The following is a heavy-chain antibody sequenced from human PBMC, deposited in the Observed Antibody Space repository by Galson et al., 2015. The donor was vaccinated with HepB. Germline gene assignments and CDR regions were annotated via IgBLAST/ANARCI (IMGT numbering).Heavy chain of an antibody. J-gene: IGHJ4*02. D-gene: IGHD1-26*01. CDR1: GFTFSSYS. CDR2: ISSSSSYI. V-gene: IGHV3-21*01. Sequence: SLRLSCAASGFTFSSYSMNWVRQAPGKGLEWVSSISSSSSYIYYADSVKGRFTISRDNAKNSLYLQMNSLRAEDTAVYYCARGERELLRSDYWGQGTLVTVSS. CDR3: ARGERELLRSDY.